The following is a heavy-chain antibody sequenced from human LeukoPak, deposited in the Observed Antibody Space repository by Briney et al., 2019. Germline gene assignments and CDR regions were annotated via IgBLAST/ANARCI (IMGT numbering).Heavy chain of an antibody. CDR3: ARDSVQLERVDY. CDR1: GFTFSSYW. Sequence: PGGSLRLSCAASGFTFSSYWVHWVRQAPGKGLVWVSRINSDGSSTSYADSVKGRFTISRDNAKNTLYLQMNSLRAEDTAVYYCARDSVQLERVDYWGQGTLVTVSS. V-gene: IGHV3-74*01. CDR2: INSDGSST. J-gene: IGHJ4*02. D-gene: IGHD1-1*01.